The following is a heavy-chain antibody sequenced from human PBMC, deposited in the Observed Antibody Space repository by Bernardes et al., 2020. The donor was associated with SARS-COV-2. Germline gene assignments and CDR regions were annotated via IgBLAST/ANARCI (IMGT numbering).Heavy chain of an antibody. D-gene: IGHD1-1*01. J-gene: IGHJ6*02. CDR2: VRGRGDRT. CDR1: GFTFSDYA. CDR3: VKNQGTGTPYHYAMDV. V-gene: IGHV3-23*01. Sequence: GGSLRLSCGASGFTFSDYAMTWVRQAPGKGLEWVSVVRGRGDRTYYSDSVEGRFTISRDNSKNMLYLQMNSLRVEDTAVYYCVKNQGTGTPYHYAMDVWGHRTAVIV.